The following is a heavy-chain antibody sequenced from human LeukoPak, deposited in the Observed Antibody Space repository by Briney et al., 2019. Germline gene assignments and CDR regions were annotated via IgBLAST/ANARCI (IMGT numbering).Heavy chain of an antibody. J-gene: IGHJ4*02. CDR2: INPNSGDT. V-gene: IGHV1-2*06. CDR3: AREEKYYYDSSGYLD. Sequence: GASVKVSCKASGYTFTSYDINWVRQATGQGLEWMGRINPNSGDTNYAQKFQGRVTMTRDTSISTAYMELTRLRSDDAAVYYCAREEKYYYDSSGYLDWGQGTLVTVSS. CDR1: GYTFTSYD. D-gene: IGHD3-22*01.